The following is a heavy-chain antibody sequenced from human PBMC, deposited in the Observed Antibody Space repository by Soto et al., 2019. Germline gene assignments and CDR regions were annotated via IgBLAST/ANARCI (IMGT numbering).Heavy chain of an antibody. V-gene: IGHV4-34*01. CDR3: ATRITVFGLLIPPFDP. CDR1: GGSVNGYY. D-gene: IGHD3-3*01. Sequence: SSETLPLTCAVYGGSVNGYYWNWIRQPPGKGLEWIGEINHTGGTHYNPSLKSRVTMSVDTSKNQFSLRLSSVTAADTAIYYCATRITVFGLLIPPFDPWGQGTQVTVSS. J-gene: IGHJ5*02. CDR2: INHTGGT.